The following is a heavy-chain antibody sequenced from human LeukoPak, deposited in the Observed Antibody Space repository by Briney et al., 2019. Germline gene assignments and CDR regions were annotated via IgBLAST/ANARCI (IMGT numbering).Heavy chain of an antibody. CDR3: ARLGGYSYDLDY. CDR1: GGSISSSSYD. V-gene: IGHV4-39*02. J-gene: IGHJ4*02. D-gene: IGHD5-18*01. CDR2: IYYSGST. Sequence: PSETLSLTGTVSGGSISSSSYDWGWIRQPPGKGLEWIGSIYYSGSTYYNPSLKSRVTISVDTSKNHFSLKLSSVTAADTAVYYCARLGGYSYDLDYWGQGTLVTVSS.